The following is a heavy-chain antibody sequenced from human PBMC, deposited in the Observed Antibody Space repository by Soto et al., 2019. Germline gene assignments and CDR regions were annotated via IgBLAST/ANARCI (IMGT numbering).Heavy chain of an antibody. D-gene: IGHD5-12*01. J-gene: IGHJ5*02. CDR2: IYYSGNI. CDR1: GGSISSGGYY. V-gene: IGHV4-31*03. Sequence: PSETLSLTCTVSGGSISSGGYYWSWIRQHPGKGLEWIGYIYYSGNIYYNPSLKSRVTISVDTSKNQFSLELTSVTAADTAVYYCARGAYDSPLRFDPWGQGTLVTVSS. CDR3: ARGAYDSPLRFDP.